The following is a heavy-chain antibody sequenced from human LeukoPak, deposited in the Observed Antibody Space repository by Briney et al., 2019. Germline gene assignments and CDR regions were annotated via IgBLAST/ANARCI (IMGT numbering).Heavy chain of an antibody. CDR2: IYYSGST. CDR1: GGSISSHY. CDR3: ARDRFVYDFWRGYPYYYYYYMDV. J-gene: IGHJ6*03. Sequence: SETLSLTCTVSGGSISSHYWSWIRQPPGKGLEWIGYIYYSGSTNYNPSLKSRVTISVDTSKNQFSLKLSSVTAADTAVYYCARDRFVYDFWRGYPYYYYYYMDVWGKGTTVTVSS. V-gene: IGHV4-59*11. D-gene: IGHD3-3*01.